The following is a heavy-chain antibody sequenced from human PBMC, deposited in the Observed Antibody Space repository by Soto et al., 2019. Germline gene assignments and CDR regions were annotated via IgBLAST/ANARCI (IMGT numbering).Heavy chain of an antibody. CDR3: ARTYCSGGTCYDAFDI. Sequence: QEQLQESGPGLVKPSETLSLICTVSGGSISGYYWSWIRQPPGKGLEWIAYIYYKGSTNYNPSLKSRVTISIDTSKNQFSLKLSSVTAAETAVYYCARTYCSGGTCYDAFDIWGQGTMVTVSS. J-gene: IGHJ3*02. D-gene: IGHD2-15*01. V-gene: IGHV4-59*01. CDR1: GGSISGYY. CDR2: IYYKGST.